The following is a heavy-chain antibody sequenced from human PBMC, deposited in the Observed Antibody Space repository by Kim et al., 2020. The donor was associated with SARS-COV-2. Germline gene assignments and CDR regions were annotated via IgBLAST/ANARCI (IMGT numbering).Heavy chain of an antibody. J-gene: IGHJ5*02. D-gene: IGHD4-17*01. CDR3: ARERATYGDYRNWFDP. CDR2: IYHSGST. V-gene: IGHV4-30-2*01. CDR1: GGSISSGGYS. Sequence: SETLSLTCAVSGGSISSGGYSWSWIRQPPGKGLEWIGYIYHSGSTYYNPSLKSRVTISVDTSKNQFSLKLSSVTAADTAVYYCARERATYGDYRNWFDPWGQGTLVTVSS.